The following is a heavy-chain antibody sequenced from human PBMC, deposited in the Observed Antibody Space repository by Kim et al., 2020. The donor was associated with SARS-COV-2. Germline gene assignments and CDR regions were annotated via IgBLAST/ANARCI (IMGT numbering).Heavy chain of an antibody. CDR2: ISYDGSNK. D-gene: IGHD6-13*01. Sequence: GGSLRLSCAASGFTFSSYGMHWVRQAPGKGLEWVAVISYDGSNKYYADSVKGRFTISRDNSKNTLYLQMNSLRAEDTAVYYCARTNEAAAGTLRTYYYYGMDVWGQGTTVTVSS. V-gene: IGHV3-33*05. J-gene: IGHJ6*02. CDR1: GFTFSSYG. CDR3: ARTNEAAAGTLRTYYYYGMDV.